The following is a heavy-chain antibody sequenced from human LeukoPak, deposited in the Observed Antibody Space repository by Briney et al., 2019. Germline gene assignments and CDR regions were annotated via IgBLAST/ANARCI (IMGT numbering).Heavy chain of an antibody. D-gene: IGHD3-10*01. J-gene: IGHJ4*02. CDR1: GGSISSYY. CDR3: ARVPDGSGNYLPFDY. V-gene: IGHV4-59*01. CDR2: TYYRGTT. Sequence: PSETLSLTCTVSGGSISSYYWSWIRQPPGKGLEWIGSTYYRGTTYYNPSLKSRVTISVDTSKNQFSLKLTSVTAADTAVYYCARVPDGSGNYLPFDYWGQGTLVTVSS.